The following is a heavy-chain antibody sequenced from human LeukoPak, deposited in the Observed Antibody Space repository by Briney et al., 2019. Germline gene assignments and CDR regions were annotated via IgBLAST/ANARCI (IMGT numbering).Heavy chain of an antibody. CDR2: VYYSGSA. Sequence: TASETLSLTCTVSGGSISSGSYWWSWIRQHPEKGLEWIGYVYYSGSAYYNPSLKSRVSISVDTSKNQLSLTLTSVTAADTAVYYCARGHRSSSAYHCNAMDVWGQGTTVTVSS. V-gene: IGHV4-31*03. CDR1: GGSISSGSYW. D-gene: IGHD2-15*01. CDR3: ARGHRSSSAYHCNAMDV. J-gene: IGHJ6*02.